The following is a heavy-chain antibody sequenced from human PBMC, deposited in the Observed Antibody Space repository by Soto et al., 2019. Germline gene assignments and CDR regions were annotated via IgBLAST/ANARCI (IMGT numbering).Heavy chain of an antibody. CDR1: GGSITSVDYY. CDR3: ARTYYYDTKTTMFDP. J-gene: IGHJ5*02. Sequence: QVQLQESGPGVVKPSQTLSLTCTVSGGSITSVDYYWSWLRQSPGKGPEWIGFFYHNGATDYNPSLASRATISADTSKNQFSLRLTSVTAADTAVYYCARTYYYDTKTTMFDPWGQGTLVTVSS. D-gene: IGHD3-22*01. V-gene: IGHV4-30-4*01. CDR2: FYHNGAT.